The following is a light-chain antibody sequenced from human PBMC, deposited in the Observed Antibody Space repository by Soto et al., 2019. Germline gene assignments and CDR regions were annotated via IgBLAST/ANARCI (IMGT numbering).Light chain of an antibody. CDR3: QQYGSSSIT. CDR2: AAS. J-gene: IGKJ5*01. V-gene: IGKV1-5*01. Sequence: DIQMTQSPSSVSASVGDRVNITCRASQTISSWLAWYQQKPGKAPKLLIYAASSLQSGVPSRFSGSGSGTDFTLTISRLEPEEFAVYYCQQYGSSSITFGQGTRLEIK. CDR1: QTISSW.